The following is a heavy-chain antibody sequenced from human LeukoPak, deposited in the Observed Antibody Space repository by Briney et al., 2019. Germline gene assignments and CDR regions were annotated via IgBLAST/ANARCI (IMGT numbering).Heavy chain of an antibody. D-gene: IGHD3-9*01. J-gene: IGHJ4*02. V-gene: IGHV1-18*01. CDR2: ISAYNGNT. CDR3: ARAPPTYYDILTSSSFDY. Sequence: ASVKVSCTASGYTFTSYGISWVRQAPGQGLEWMGCISAYNGNTNYAQKLQGRVTMTTDTSTNTAYMQLRSLRSDDTAVYYCARAPPTYYDILTSSSFDYWGQGTLVTVSS. CDR1: GYTFTSYG.